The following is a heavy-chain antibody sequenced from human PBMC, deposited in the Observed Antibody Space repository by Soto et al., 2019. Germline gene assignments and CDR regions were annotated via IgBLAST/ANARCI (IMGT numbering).Heavy chain of an antibody. CDR3: SRGDSSSWHSFHC. Sequence: QVQLQESGPGLVKPSETLSLTCSVSGGSISSYYWSWIRQPPGKGLEWIGYISHTGSTDYNPSLRSRVTISVDSCKYHFSLRLTSVTAADAAVYLCSRGDSSSWHSFHCWGQGTLVTVSS. V-gene: IGHV4-59*01. J-gene: IGHJ4*02. CDR1: GGSISSYY. D-gene: IGHD6-13*01. CDR2: ISHTGST.